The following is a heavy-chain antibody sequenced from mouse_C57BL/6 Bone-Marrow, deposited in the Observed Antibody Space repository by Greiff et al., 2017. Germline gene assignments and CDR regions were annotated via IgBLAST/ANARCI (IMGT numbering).Heavy chain of an antibody. CDR2: IDPETGGT. CDR1: GYTFTDYE. V-gene: IGHV1-15*01. J-gene: IGHJ2*01. D-gene: IGHD1-1*01. CDR3: TRSRLRNVDY. Sequence: VQLQQSGAELVRPGASVTLSCKASGYTFTDYEMHWVKQTPVHGLEWIGAIDPETGGTAYNQKFKGKAILTADKSSSTAYMELRSLTSEDSAVYYCTRSRLRNVDYWGQGTTLTVSS.